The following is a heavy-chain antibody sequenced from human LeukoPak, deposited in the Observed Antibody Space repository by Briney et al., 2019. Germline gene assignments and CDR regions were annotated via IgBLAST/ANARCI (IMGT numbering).Heavy chain of an antibody. CDR3: ARVFYCSSISCFGSLDY. J-gene: IGHJ4*02. CDR1: GFTFSSYS. V-gene: IGHV3-21*01. D-gene: IGHD2-2*01. CDR2: ISSSSSYI. Sequence: GGSLRLSCAASGFTFSSYSMNWVRQAPGKGLEWVSSISSSSSYIYYADSVKGRFTISRDNAKNSLYLQMNSLRAEDTAVYYCARVFYCSSISCFGSLDYWGQGTLVTVSS.